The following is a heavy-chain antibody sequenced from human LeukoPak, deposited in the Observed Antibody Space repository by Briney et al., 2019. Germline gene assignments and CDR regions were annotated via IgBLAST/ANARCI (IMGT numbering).Heavy chain of an antibody. CDR1: GFTFSDYY. D-gene: IGHD5-24*01. CDR3: ARDGAQGDGYNLDY. CDR2: ISNSGSTI. V-gene: IGHV3-11*01. J-gene: IGHJ4*02. Sequence: GGSLRLSCAASGFTFSDYYMSWIRQAPGKGLEWVTYISNSGSTIYYADSVKGRFTISRDNAKNSLYLQMNSLRAEDTAVYYCARDGAQGDGYNLDYWGQGTLVTVSS.